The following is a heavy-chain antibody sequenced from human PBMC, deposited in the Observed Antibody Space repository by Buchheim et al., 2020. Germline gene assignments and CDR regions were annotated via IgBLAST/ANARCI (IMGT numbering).Heavy chain of an antibody. D-gene: IGHD1-1*01. V-gene: IGHV3-48*03. CDR3: ARGRVWYSAFDY. J-gene: IGHJ4*02. CDR1: GFTFSSYG. CDR2: ISSSGSNI. Sequence: EVQLVESGGDLVQPGGSLRLSCAASGFTFSSYGMNWVRQAPGKGLEWISYISSSGSNIHHADSVKGRFTISRDNAKNSLYLQMNSLRAEDTAVYYCARGRVWYSAFDYWGQGTL.